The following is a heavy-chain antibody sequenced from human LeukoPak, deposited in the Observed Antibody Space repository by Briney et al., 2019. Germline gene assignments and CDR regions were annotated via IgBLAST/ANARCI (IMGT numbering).Heavy chain of an antibody. CDR1: GGSISSYY. J-gene: IGHJ6*02. CDR2: IYYSGST. Sequence: RPSETLSLTCTVSGGSISSYYWSWIRQPPGKGLEWIGYIYYSGSTNYNPSLKSRVTISVDTSKNQFSLKLSSVTAADTAVYYCARSDYYNYYYYYGMDVWGQGTTVTVSS. V-gene: IGHV4-59*01. D-gene: IGHD4-17*01. CDR3: ARSDYYNYYYYYGMDV.